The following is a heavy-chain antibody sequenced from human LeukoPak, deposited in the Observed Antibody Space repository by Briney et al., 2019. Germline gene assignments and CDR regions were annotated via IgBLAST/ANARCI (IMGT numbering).Heavy chain of an antibody. CDR1: GGSLSSYF. J-gene: IGHJ4*02. V-gene: IGHV4-59*01. Sequence: SETLSLTCTVSGGSLSSYFWSWIRQPPGKGLEWIGYIYFTGSTNYNPSLKSRVTISADTSNNQFSMKLSSVTAADTAVYYCARVDYASGWFVYWGQGTLVTVSS. CDR2: IYFTGST. CDR3: ARVDYASGWFVY. D-gene: IGHD6-19*01.